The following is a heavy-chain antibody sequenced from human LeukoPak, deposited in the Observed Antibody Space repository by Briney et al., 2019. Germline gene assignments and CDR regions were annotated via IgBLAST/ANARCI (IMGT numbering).Heavy chain of an antibody. CDR3: ASLPSFSSSWYSEYFQH. V-gene: IGHV4-4*07. Sequence: PSETLSLTCTLSSGSLSSSYWSWIRQPAGKGLEWIGRVYTSGSTNYNPSLKSRVAMSVDTSKNQFSLKLSSVTAADTAVYYCASLPSFSSSWYSEYFQHWGQGTLVTVSS. J-gene: IGHJ1*01. CDR2: VYTSGST. CDR1: SGSLSSSY. D-gene: IGHD6-13*01.